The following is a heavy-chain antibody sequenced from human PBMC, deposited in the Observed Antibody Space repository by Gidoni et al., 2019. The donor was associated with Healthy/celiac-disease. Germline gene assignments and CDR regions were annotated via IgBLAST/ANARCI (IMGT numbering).Heavy chain of an antibody. CDR2: FDPEDGET. CDR1: GYTLTELS. Sequence: SGAEVKKPGASVKVSCKVSGYTLTELSMHWVRQAPGKGLEWMGGFDPEDGETIYAQKFQGRVTMTEDTSTDTAYMELSRLRSEDTAVYYCATDSGSYQRWADAFDIWGQGTMVTVSS. J-gene: IGHJ3*02. D-gene: IGHD1-26*01. V-gene: IGHV1-24*01. CDR3: ATDSGSYQRWADAFDI.